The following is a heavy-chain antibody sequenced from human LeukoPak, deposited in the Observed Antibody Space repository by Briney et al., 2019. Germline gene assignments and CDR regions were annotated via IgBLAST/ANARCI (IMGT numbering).Heavy chain of an antibody. Sequence: SETLSLTCAVYGGSFSGYYWSWIRQPPGKGLEWIGEINHSGSTNYNPSLKSRVTISVDTSKNQFSLKVSSVTAADTAVYYCARLGYSSGDPSIDYWGQGTLVTVSS. CDR3: ARLGYSSGDPSIDY. CDR2: INHSGST. D-gene: IGHD6-19*01. CDR1: GGSFSGYY. J-gene: IGHJ4*02. V-gene: IGHV4-34*01.